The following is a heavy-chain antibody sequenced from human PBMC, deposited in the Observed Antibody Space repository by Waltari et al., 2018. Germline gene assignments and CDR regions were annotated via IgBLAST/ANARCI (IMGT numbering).Heavy chain of an antibody. CDR3: ARRFRHGSGYYYYGMDV. Sequence: QVQLQQWGAGLLKPSETLSLTCAVYGGSFSGYYWSWIRQPPGKGLEWIGEINHSGSTNYNPSLKCRVSISVDTSKNQFSLKLSSVTAADTAVYYCARRFRHGSGYYYYGMDVWGQGTTVTVSS. CDR2: INHSGST. J-gene: IGHJ6*02. D-gene: IGHD3-10*01. V-gene: IGHV4-34*01. CDR1: GGSFSGYY.